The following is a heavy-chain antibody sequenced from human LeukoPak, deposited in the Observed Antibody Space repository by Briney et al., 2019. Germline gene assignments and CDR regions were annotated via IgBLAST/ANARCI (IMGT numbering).Heavy chain of an antibody. J-gene: IGHJ4*02. D-gene: IGHD1-26*01. CDR2: MNPNSGNT. CDR3: ARGQGGSYDRWDPYYFDY. CDR1: GYTFTSYD. Sequence: GASVKVSCKASGYTFTSYDINWVRQATGQGLEWMGWMNPNSGNTGYAQKFQGRVTMTRNTSISTAYMELSSLRSEDTAVYYCARGQGGSYDRWDPYYFDYWGQGTLVTVSS. V-gene: IGHV1-8*01.